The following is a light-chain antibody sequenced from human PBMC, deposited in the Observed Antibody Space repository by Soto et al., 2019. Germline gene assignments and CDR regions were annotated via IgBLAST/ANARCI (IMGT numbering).Light chain of an antibody. CDR1: QSVSGW. V-gene: IGKV1-5*03. CDR3: QQYERYPLT. Sequence: DIPMTQSPSTLSASVGDRVIITCRASQSVSGWLAWYRQQPGKAPELLIYSASTLETGVPSRFSGSGSGTDFTLTVSSLQREDFANDYCQQYERYPLTFGGGTKVEIK. J-gene: IGKJ4*01. CDR2: SAS.